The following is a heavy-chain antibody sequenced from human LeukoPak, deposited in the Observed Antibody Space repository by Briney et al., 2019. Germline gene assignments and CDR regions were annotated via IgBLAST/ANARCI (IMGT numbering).Heavy chain of an antibody. CDR2: INHSGST. D-gene: IGHD1-14*01. J-gene: IGHJ5*02. Sequence: SETLSLTCAVYGGSFSGYHWSWIRQPPGKGLEWIGEINHSGSTNYNPSLKSRVTISVDTSKNQFSLKLSSVTAVDTAVYYCARALRIRGWFDTWGQGTLVTVSS. CDR3: ARALRIRGWFDT. CDR1: GGSFSGYH. V-gene: IGHV4-34*01.